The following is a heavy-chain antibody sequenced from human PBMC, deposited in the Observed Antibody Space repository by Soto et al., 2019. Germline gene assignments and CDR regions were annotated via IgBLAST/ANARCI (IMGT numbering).Heavy chain of an antibody. D-gene: IGHD2-15*01. J-gene: IGHJ3*02. CDR2: IRSSTSTV. CDR1: GFIFNSYT. Sequence: EVQLVESGGGLVQPGGSLRVSCAASGFIFNSYTMNWVRQAPGKGLEWVSYIRSSTSTVSYADSVRGRFTISSDNAKNSLYLQMHSLRVEDTAVYYCVRDQWYAFDIWGQGTMVTVSS. CDR3: VRDQWYAFDI. V-gene: IGHV3-48*01.